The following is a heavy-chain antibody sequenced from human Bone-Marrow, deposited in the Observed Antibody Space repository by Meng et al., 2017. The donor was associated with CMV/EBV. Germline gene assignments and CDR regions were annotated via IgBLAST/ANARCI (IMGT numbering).Heavy chain of an antibody. CDR1: FHSYC. D-gene: IGHD2-2*02. CDR2: INPSGGST. J-gene: IGHJ4*02. V-gene: IGHV1-46*02. CDR3: ARDLWDCSSTSCYTPLAY. Sequence: FHSYCMHWGRQAPGQGLEWMGIINPSGGSTSYAQKFQGRVTMTRDTSTSTVYMELSSLRSEDTAVYYCARDLWDCSSTSCYTPLAYWGQGTLVTVSS.